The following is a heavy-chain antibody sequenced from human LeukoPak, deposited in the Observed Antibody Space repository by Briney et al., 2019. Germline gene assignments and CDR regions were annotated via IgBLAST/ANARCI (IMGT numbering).Heavy chain of an antibody. Sequence: GGSLRLSCAASGFTFSSYEMNWVRQAPGKGLEWVSYISSSGSTIYYADSVKGRFTISRDNAKNSLYLQMNSLRAEDTAVYYCARVPRGYYCFDYWGQGTLVTVSS. V-gene: IGHV3-48*03. J-gene: IGHJ4*02. CDR1: GFTFSSYE. D-gene: IGHD3-22*01. CDR3: ARVPRGYYCFDY. CDR2: ISSSGSTI.